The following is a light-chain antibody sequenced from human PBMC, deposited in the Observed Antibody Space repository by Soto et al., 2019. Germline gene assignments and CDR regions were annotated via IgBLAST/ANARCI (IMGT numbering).Light chain of an antibody. CDR3: QQYGSSPRT. V-gene: IGKV3-15*01. J-gene: IGKJ1*01. CDR2: GAS. Sequence: EIVMTQSPATLSVSPGERATLSCRASQSVSSNLAWYQQKPGQAPRLLIYGASTRATGIPARFSGSGSGTEFTLTISSLQSEDFAVYYCQQYGSSPRTFGQGNKVDIK. CDR1: QSVSSN.